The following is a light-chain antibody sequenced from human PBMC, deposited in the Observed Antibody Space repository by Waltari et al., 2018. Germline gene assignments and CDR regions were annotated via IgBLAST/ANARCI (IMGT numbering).Light chain of an antibody. V-gene: IGLV4-60*03. J-gene: IGLJ3*02. CDR2: LEDSGNY. CDR1: SGHSTYI. Sequence: QPVLTQSSSTSASLGSSVKLTCTLDSGHSTYIIAWHQQQAGKAPRDLMKLEDSGNYNKGGGGPGRFSGSSAGADRYLAIFNLQSEDEADYYCETWDSNTRVFGGGTKLTVL. CDR3: ETWDSNTRV.